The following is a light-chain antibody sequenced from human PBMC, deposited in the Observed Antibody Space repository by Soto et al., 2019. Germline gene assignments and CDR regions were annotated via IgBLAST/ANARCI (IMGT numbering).Light chain of an antibody. CDR2: GAS. Sequence: ENVLTQSPGTLSLSPGERATLSCSASQSVSGSHLAWYQQKPGQAPRLLIYGASGRASGIPDRFSGSGSGTDFTLTISRLEPEDFAVYYCQQYGSSITFGGGTTVEIK. CDR1: QSVSGSH. V-gene: IGKV3-20*01. CDR3: QQYGSSIT. J-gene: IGKJ4*01.